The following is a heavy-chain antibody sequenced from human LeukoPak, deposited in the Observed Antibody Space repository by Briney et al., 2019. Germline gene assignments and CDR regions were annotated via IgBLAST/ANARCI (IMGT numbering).Heavy chain of an antibody. J-gene: IGHJ4*02. V-gene: IGHV4-39*01. Sequence: PSETLSLTCTVSGGSISSSSYYWGWIRQPPGKGLEWIGSIYYGGSTYYNPSLKSRVTISVDTSKNQFSLKLSSVTAADTAVYYCARGIVVVPAAPDYWGQGTLVTVSS. CDR2: IYYGGST. CDR1: GGSISSSSYY. CDR3: ARGIVVVPAAPDY. D-gene: IGHD2-2*01.